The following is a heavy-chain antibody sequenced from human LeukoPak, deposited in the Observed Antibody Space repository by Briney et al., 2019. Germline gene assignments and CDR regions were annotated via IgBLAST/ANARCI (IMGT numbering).Heavy chain of an antibody. J-gene: IGHJ5*02. V-gene: IGHV4-61*02. CDR2: ISTIGST. CDR1: GGSISSGNYY. CDR3: ARQLDP. Sequence: SQTLSLTRTVSGGSISSGNYYWSCIRQPAGKGLEWIGRISTIGSTNYNPSLKSRVTISVDTSKNQFSLRLSSVTAADTAVYYCARQLDPSGQGTLVTVSS.